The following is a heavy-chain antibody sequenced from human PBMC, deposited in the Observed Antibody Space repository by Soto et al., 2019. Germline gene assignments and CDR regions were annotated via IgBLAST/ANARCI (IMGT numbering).Heavy chain of an antibody. CDR3: AKDAGYCSSTSCYGDINYYYYYMDV. CDR1: GFTFSSYG. J-gene: IGHJ6*03. D-gene: IGHD2-2*01. Sequence: QVQLVESGGGVVQPGRSLRLSCAASGFTFSSYGMHWVRQAPGKGLEWVAVISYDGSNKYCADSVKGRFTISRDNSKNTLYLQMNSLRAEDTAVYYCAKDAGYCSSTSCYGDINYYYYYMDVWGKGTTVTVSS. V-gene: IGHV3-30*18. CDR2: ISYDGSNK.